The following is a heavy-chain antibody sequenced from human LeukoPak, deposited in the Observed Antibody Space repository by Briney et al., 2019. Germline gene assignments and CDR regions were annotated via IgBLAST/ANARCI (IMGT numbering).Heavy chain of an antibody. CDR3: ASFYYDSSGYYSSP. CDR1: GVTFSDYY. Sequence: GSLRLSCSASGVTFSDYYMSWIRQAPGKGLEGVLYISSSGSTIYFADSVKGRFTISRDNAKNSLYLQMNSLRAEDTAVYYCASFYYDSSGYYSSPWGQGTLVTVSS. J-gene: IGHJ5*02. V-gene: IGHV3-11*04. CDR2: ISSSGSTI. D-gene: IGHD3-22*01.